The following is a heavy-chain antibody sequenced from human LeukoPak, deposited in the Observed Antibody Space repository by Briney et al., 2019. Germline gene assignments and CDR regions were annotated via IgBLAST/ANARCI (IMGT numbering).Heavy chain of an antibody. CDR2: ISSSSSYT. V-gene: IGHV3-11*06. CDR1: GFTFSDYY. J-gene: IGHJ6*04. Sequence: GGSLRLSCAASGFTFSDYYMSWIRQAPGKGLEWVSYISSSSSYTNYADSVKGRFTISRDNAKNSLYLQMNSLRAEDTAMFYCARSYCSGGSCYSGYYYGMDVWGKGTTVTGSS. CDR3: ARSYCSGGSCYSGYYYGMDV. D-gene: IGHD2-15*01.